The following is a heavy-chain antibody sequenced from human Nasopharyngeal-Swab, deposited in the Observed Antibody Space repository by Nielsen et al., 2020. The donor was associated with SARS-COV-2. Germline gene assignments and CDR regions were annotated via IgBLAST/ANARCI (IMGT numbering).Heavy chain of an antibody. CDR2: IFSTGRV. V-gene: IGHV4-4*07. J-gene: IGHJ4*02. CDR1: GASISDETYY. CDR3: AREFRSGAILLPFDS. Sequence: SETLSLTCTVSGASISDETYYWSWIRQPAGKGLEWIGRIFSTGRVDYSPSLKNRVTMAVDTSNNHFSLKLTSVTAADTALYFCAREFRSGAILLPFDSWGQGTLVTVSS. D-gene: IGHD2-2*02.